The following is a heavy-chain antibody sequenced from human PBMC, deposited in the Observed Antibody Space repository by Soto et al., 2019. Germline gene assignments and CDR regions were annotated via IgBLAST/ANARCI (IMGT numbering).Heavy chain of an antibody. CDR1: GYTFTDYY. CDR2: INPNSGGT. J-gene: IGHJ5*02. D-gene: IGHD3-16*01. V-gene: IGHV1-2*02. CDR3: ARGDVRVFSSFDP. Sequence: ASVKVSCKASGYTFTDYYIHWVRQAPGQGLEWMGWINPNSGGTNYAQTFQGRVTMTRDTSISTAYMELSRLISDDTAVYYCARGDVRVFSSFDPWGHVPLVTVSS.